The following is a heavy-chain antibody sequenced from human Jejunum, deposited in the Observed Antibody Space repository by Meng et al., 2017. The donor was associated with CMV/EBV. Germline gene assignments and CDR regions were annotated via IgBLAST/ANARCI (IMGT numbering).Heavy chain of an antibody. CDR3: AKRRIAAAGDFQD. Sequence: SGRTFGSYAMAWVRQAPGKGLEWVSAIGDTGATTKYADSVKGRFTISRDNSENTLYLQMNSLRAEDTAVYYCAKRRIAAAGDFQDWGQGTLVTVSS. CDR2: IGDTGATT. CDR1: GRTFGSYA. J-gene: IGHJ1*01. V-gene: IGHV3-23*01. D-gene: IGHD6-13*01.